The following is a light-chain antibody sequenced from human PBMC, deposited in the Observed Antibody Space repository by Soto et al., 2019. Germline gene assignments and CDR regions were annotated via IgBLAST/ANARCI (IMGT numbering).Light chain of an antibody. CDR3: QSYDSSLSGHVV. CDR2: RNR. J-gene: IGLJ2*01. Sequence: QSVLTQPPSVSGAPGQRVTISCTGSSSNIGTNSDVHWYQQLPGTAPKLLISRNRNRPSGVPDRFSGSKSGTSASLAITGLQAEDEADYYCQSYDSSLSGHVVFGGGTKLTVL. CDR1: SSNIGTNSD. V-gene: IGLV1-40*01.